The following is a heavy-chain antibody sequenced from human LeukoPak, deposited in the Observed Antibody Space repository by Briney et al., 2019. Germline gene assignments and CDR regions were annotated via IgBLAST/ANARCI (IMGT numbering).Heavy chain of an antibody. D-gene: IGHD5-24*01. Sequence: PSDTLSLLCTFSIDPYNNSHYFCASIPQPPAKGLERIGTVFYSGTTYYSPSLESRDPISVDTSMTQFSLKLTSVTAADTAVYYCASERWSRRSYFDYWGQGMLVTVSS. CDR3: ASERWSRRSYFDY. CDR1: IDPYNNSHYF. J-gene: IGHJ4*02. CDR2: VFYSGTT. V-gene: IGHV4-39*07.